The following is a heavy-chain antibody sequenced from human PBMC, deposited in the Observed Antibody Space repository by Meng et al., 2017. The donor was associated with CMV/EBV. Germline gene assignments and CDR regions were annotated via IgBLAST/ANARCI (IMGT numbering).Heavy chain of an antibody. Sequence: ASVKVSCKASGYTFTSYDINWVRQATGQGLEWMGWMNPNSSNTGYAQKFQGRVTITRNTSISTAYMELSSLRSEDTAVYYCARGGYGSGVPYGMDVWGQGTTVTVSS. CDR2: MNPNSSNT. CDR1: GYTFTSYD. D-gene: IGHD3-10*01. CDR3: ARGGYGSGVPYGMDV. V-gene: IGHV1-8*03. J-gene: IGHJ6*02.